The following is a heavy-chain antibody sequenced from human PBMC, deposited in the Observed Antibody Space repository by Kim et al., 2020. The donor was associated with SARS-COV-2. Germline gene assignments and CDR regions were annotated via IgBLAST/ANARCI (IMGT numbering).Heavy chain of an antibody. Sequence: GKGRFTISGDNSKNTLYLQMNSLRAEDTAVYYCASPRLGPSSGWYLGLDYWGQGTLVTVSS. D-gene: IGHD6-19*01. CDR3: ASPRLGPSSGWYLGLDY. J-gene: IGHJ4*02. V-gene: IGHV3-30*01.